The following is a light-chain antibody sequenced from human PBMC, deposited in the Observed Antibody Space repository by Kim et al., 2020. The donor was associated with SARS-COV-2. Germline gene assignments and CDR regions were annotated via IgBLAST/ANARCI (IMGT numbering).Light chain of an antibody. CDR3: QTWGTGIHV. J-gene: IGLJ3*02. CDR2: VNSDGSH. Sequence: QLVLTQSSSASASLGASVKLTCTLSSGHNTYTIAWHQQHPEKGPRYLMKVNSDGSHSKGDGIPDRFSGSSSGAERYLIISSLQSEDEADYYCQTWGTGIHVFGGGTKLTVL. CDR1: SGHNTYT. V-gene: IGLV4-69*01.